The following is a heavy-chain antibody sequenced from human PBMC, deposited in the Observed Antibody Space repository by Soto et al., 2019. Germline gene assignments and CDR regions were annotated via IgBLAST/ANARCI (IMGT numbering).Heavy chain of an antibody. D-gene: IGHD3-3*01. CDR2: IRSKAYGGTT. CDR1: GFTFGDYA. CDR3: TRDERRYDFWSGYHLFDY. V-gene: IGHV3-49*03. Sequence: GGSLRLSCTASGFTFGDYAMSWFRQAPGKGLEWVGFIRSKAYGGTTEYAASVKGRFTISRDDSKSIAYLQMNSLKTEDTAVYYCTRDERRYDFWSGYHLFDYWGQGTLVTVSS. J-gene: IGHJ4*02.